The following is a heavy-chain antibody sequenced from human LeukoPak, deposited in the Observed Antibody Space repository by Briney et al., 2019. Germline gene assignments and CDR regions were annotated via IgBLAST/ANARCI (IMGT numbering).Heavy chain of an antibody. CDR3: ALGVGATTGWFDP. CDR2: MNPNSGNT. D-gene: IGHD1-26*01. V-gene: IGHV1-8*01. Sequence: ASVKVSCKASGYTFTSYDIDWVRQATGQGLEWMGWMNPNSGNTGYAQKFQGRVTMTRNTSISTAYMELSSLRSEDTAVYYCALGVGATTGWFDPWGQGTLVTVSS. CDR1: GYTFTSYD. J-gene: IGHJ5*02.